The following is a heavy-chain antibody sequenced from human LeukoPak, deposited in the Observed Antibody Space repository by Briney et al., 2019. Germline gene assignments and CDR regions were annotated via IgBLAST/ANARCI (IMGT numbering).Heavy chain of an antibody. CDR1: GGTFSSYA. CDR2: IIPIFGTA. V-gene: IGHV1-69*13. D-gene: IGHD5-18*01. Sequence: SVKVSCKASGGTFSSYAISWVRQAPGQGLEWMGGIIPIFGTANYAQKFQGRVTITADESTSTAYMELSSLRPEDTAVYYCASPKPWIQLLGYYGMDVRGQGTTVTVSS. J-gene: IGHJ6*02. CDR3: ASPKPWIQLLGYYGMDV.